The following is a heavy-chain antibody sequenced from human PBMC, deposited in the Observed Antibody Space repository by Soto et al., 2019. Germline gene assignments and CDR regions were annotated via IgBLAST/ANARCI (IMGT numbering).Heavy chain of an antibody. V-gene: IGHV3-7*01. CDR3: STSLDY. J-gene: IGHJ4*02. Sequence: GGSMRLSCAASGFTFSSNWMDWDRQAPGKGLEWVANINQDGSEKHYIDSVKGRFTISRDNAKNSLYLQMSSLTAEDSALYYCSTSLDYWGQGTLVTVSS. CDR2: INQDGSEK. CDR1: GFTFSSNW.